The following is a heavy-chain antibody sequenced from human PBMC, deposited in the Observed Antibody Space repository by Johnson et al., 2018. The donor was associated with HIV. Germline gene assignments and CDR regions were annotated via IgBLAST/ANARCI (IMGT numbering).Heavy chain of an antibody. J-gene: IGHJ3*02. CDR3: AKDRGLSAFDI. CDR2: IGTAGDT. V-gene: IGHV3-NL1*01. D-gene: IGHD3-10*01. CDR1: GFSFSDYF. Sequence: QVQLVESGGGVVQPGGSLRLSCAASGFSFSDYFVSWIRQAPGKGLEWVSAIGTAGDTYYPGSVKGRLTIPRDNSKNTLYRQMNSLRAEDTAVYYCAKDRGLSAFDIWGQGTMVTVSS.